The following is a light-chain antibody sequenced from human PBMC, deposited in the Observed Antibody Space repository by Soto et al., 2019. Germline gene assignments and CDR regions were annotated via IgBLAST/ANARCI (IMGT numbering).Light chain of an antibody. V-gene: IGKV3-15*01. J-gene: IGKJ4*01. CDR3: QQRYNWPLT. CDR1: QSVSSN. CDR2: GAS. Sequence: EIVMTQSPATLPVSPGERATLSCRASQSVSSNLAWYQQKPGQAPRFLIYGASTRATGIPARFSGSGSGTEFTLTISSLEPEDFAVYYCQQRYNWPLTFGGGTKVDIK.